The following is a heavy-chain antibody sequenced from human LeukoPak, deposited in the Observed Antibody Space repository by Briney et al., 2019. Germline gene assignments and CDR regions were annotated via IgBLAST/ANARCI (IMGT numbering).Heavy chain of an antibody. Sequence: EASQTLSLTCTVSGGSISSGSYYWSWIRQPAGKGLEWIGRIYTSGSTNYNPSLKSRVTISVDTSKNQFSLKLGSVTAADTAVYYCARTLLDTAMVRWGQGTLVTVSS. J-gene: IGHJ4*02. CDR1: GGSISSGSYY. D-gene: IGHD5-18*01. CDR2: IYTSGST. CDR3: ARTLLDTAMVR. V-gene: IGHV4-61*02.